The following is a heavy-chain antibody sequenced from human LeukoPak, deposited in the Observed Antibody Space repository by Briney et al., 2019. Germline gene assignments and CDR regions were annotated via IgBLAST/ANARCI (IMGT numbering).Heavy chain of an antibody. CDR3: AKGQKDEYYFDY. CDR1: GFTFSSYA. CDR2: ISGSGGST. J-gene: IGHJ4*02. V-gene: IGHV3-23*01. Sequence: GASLRLSCAASGFTFSSYAMSWVRQAPGKGLEWVSAISGSGGSTYYADSVKGPFTISRDNSKNTLYLQMNSLRAEDTAVYYCAKGQKDEYYFDYWGQGTLVTVSS.